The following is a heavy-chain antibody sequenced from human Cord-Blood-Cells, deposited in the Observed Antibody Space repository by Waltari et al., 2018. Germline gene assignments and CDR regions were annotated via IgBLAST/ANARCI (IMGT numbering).Heavy chain of an antibody. V-gene: IGHV4-39*01. CDR2: IYYSGST. CDR1: GGPIRSSSFY. D-gene: IGHD7-27*01. Sequence: QLKLQESGPGLVKPSEPLSLTCTVSGGPIRSSSFYLGWIRPPPGKGLEWIGSIYYSGSTYYNPSLKSRVTISVDTSKNQFSLKLSSVTAADTAVYYCARQVLGISGIGVAFDIWGQGTMVTVSS. CDR3: ARQVLGISGIGVAFDI. J-gene: IGHJ3*02.